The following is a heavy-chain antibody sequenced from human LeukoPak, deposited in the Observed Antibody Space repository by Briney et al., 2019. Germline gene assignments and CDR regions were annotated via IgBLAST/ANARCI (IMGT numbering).Heavy chain of an antibody. Sequence: PSETLSLTCTVSGGSISSSPHYWVWFRQPPGKGLVWIGSISYSGSTYYNPSHKSRVTISVDTSKNQFSLRLSSVTAADTAVYYCARGGGSYSDYWGEGTLVTVSS. V-gene: IGHV4-39*01. CDR3: ARGGGSYSDY. J-gene: IGHJ4*02. CDR2: ISYSGST. D-gene: IGHD1-26*01. CDR1: GGSISSSPHY.